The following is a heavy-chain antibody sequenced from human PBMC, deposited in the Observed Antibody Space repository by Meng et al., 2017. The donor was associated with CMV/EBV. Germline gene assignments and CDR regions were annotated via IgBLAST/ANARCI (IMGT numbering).Heavy chain of an antibody. CDR3: AKAWSTVTHTVNWFDP. CDR1: GFTFSSYG. V-gene: IGHV3-33*06. Sequence: GESLKISCAAPGFTFSSYGMHWVRQAPGKGLEWVAVIWYDGSNKYYADSVKGRFTISRDNSKNTLYLQMNSLRAEDTAVYYCAKAWSTVTHTVNWFDPWGQGTLVTVSS. CDR2: IWYDGSNK. D-gene: IGHD4-17*01. J-gene: IGHJ5*02.